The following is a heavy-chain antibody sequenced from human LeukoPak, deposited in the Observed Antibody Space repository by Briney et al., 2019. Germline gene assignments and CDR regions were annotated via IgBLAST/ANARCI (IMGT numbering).Heavy chain of an antibody. CDR3: ARGRLQYCSSTSCYGSPMEQ. Sequence: SVKVSCKASGGTFSSYAISWVRQAPGQRLEWMGRIIPILGIANYAQKFQGRVTITADKSTSTAYMELSSLRSEDTAVYYCARGRLQYCSSTSCYGSPMEQWGQGTLVTVSS. J-gene: IGHJ4*02. CDR1: GGTFSSYA. CDR2: IIPILGIA. V-gene: IGHV1-69*04. D-gene: IGHD2-2*01.